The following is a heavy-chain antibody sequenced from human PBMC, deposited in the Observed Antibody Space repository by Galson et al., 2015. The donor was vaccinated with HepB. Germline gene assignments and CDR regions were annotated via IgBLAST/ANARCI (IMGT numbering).Heavy chain of an antibody. Sequence: LSLTCAVYGGSFSGYYWSWIRQPPGKGLEWIGEINHSGSTNYNPSLKSRVTISVDTSKNQFSLKLSSVTAADTAVYYCAREKGGDEDCSGGSCYSGGWFDPWGQGTLVTVSS. V-gene: IGHV4-34*01. CDR3: AREKGGDEDCSGGSCYSGGWFDP. J-gene: IGHJ5*02. D-gene: IGHD2-15*01. CDR1: GGSFSGYY. CDR2: INHSGST.